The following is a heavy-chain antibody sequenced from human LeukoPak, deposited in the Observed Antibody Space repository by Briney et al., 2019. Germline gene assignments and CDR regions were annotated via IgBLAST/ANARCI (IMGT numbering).Heavy chain of an antibody. Sequence: SGGSLRLSCAASGFTFSSYAMSWVRQAPGKGLEWVSAISGSGGSTYYADSVKGRFTISRDNSKNTLYLQMNSLRAEDTAVYYCARVMDSSSLGAFDYWGQGTLVTVSS. J-gene: IGHJ4*02. V-gene: IGHV3-23*01. CDR3: ARVMDSSSLGAFDY. CDR1: GFTFSSYA. CDR2: ISGSGGST. D-gene: IGHD6-6*01.